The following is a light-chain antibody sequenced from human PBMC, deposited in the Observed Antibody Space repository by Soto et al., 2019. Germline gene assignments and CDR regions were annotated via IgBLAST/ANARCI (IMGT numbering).Light chain of an antibody. V-gene: IGLV1-47*01. CDR2: RNN. J-gene: IGLJ1*01. Sequence: QSVLTQPPSASGTPGQGVTISCSGSTSNIGSNYVYWYQQLPGTAPKLLIYRNNQRPSGVPDRFSGSKSGTSASLAISGLRSDDEADYFCATLDDRLNGFYVFGTGTKVTVL. CDR1: TSNIGSNY. CDR3: ATLDDRLNGFYV.